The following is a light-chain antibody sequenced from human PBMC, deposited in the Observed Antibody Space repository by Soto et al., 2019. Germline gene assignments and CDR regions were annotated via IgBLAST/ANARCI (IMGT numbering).Light chain of an antibody. Sequence: EVVMTQSPATLSVSPGERATLSCRASQSVYSKLAWYQHKPGQAPRLLIYGASTRATDIPARFSGSGSGTEYTLTISGLQSEDFAVYYCQQYNNWPLTFGGGTKVEIK. V-gene: IGKV3-15*01. CDR3: QQYNNWPLT. J-gene: IGKJ4*01. CDR2: GAS. CDR1: QSVYSK.